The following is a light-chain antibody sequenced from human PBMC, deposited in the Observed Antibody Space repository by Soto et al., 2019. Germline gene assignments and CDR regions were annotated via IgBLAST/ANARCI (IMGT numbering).Light chain of an antibody. CDR3: QHYNSYSEA. V-gene: IGKV1-5*03. J-gene: IGKJ1*01. CDR2: KAS. CDR1: QTISSW. Sequence: IQMTQSSSTMSGSVGDIVTITCRASQTISSWLAWYQQKPGKAPKLLIYKASTLKSGVPSRFSGSGYGTEFNLTISSLQTDDFATYYCQHYNSYSEAFGQGTKVDI.